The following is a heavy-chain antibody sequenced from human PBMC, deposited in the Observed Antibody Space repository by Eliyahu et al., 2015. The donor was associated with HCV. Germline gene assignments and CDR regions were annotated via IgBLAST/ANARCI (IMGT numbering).Heavy chain of an antibody. D-gene: IGHD3-3*01. CDR1: GGSISSYY. CDR2: IYYSGST. J-gene: IGHJ6*02. Sequence: QVQLQESGPGLVKPSETLSLTCTVSGGSISSYYWSWIRQPPGKGLEWIGYIYYSGSTNYNPSLKSRVTISVDTSKNQFSLKLSSVTAADTAVYYCARGGAYYDFWSGYFSSQQRPQEYGMDVWGQGTTVTVSS. CDR3: ARGGAYYDFWSGYFSSQQRPQEYGMDV. V-gene: IGHV4-59*01.